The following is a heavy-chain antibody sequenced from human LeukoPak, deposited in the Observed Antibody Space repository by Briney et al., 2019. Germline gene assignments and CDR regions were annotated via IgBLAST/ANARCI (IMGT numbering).Heavy chain of an antibody. D-gene: IGHD1-26*01. CDR3: ARQGWGIVGAIFDY. CDR1: GGSISSSSYS. J-gene: IGHJ4*02. CDR2: IYYGGST. V-gene: IGHV4-39*01. Sequence: SETLSLTCTVSGGSISSSSYSWGWIRQPPGKGLEWIGSIYYGGSTYYNPSLKSRVTISVDTSKNQFSLKLSSVTAADTAVYYCARQGWGIVGAIFDYWGQGTLVTVSS.